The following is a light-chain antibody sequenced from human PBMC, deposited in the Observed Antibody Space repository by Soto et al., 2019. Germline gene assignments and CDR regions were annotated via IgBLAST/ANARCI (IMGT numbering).Light chain of an antibody. Sequence: QSALTQPASVPGSPGQSIAISCTGTSRDVGGYNYVSWYQQHPGKAPKLMIYDVSNRPSGVSNRFSGSKSGNTASLTISGLQAEDEADYYCCSYTTSSTYVFGTGTKVTVL. CDR2: DVS. J-gene: IGLJ1*01. V-gene: IGLV2-14*03. CDR3: CSYTTSSTYV. CDR1: SRDVGGYNY.